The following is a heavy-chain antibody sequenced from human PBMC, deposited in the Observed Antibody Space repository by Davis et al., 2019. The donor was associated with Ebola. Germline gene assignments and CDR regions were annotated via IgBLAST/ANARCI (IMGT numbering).Heavy chain of an antibody. J-gene: IGHJ4*02. V-gene: IGHV3-21*01. CDR2: ISSSSTYI. D-gene: IGHD3-22*01. Sequence: GESLKISCAASGFTFSSYSMNWVRQAPGKGLEWVSAISSSSTYIYYADSVKGRFTISRDNAKNSLYLQMNSLRAEDTALYYCARGFDSSAVFEYWGQGTLVTVSS. CDR3: ARGFDSSAVFEY. CDR1: GFTFSSYS.